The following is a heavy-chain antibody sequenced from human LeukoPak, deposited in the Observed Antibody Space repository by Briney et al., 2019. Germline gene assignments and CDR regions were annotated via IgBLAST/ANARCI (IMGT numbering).Heavy chain of an antibody. CDR1: GGSISSSSYF. CDR2: VHYSGST. Sequence: SETLSLTCSVSGGSISSSSYFWGWIRQPPGKGLEWIASVHYSGSTYYNPSLKSRLTISVDTSKNQFSLELSSVTAADTAVYYCARESLPWLQSRTSWFDPWGQGTLVTVSS. J-gene: IGHJ5*02. CDR3: ARESLPWLQSRTSWFDP. D-gene: IGHD5-24*01. V-gene: IGHV4-39*07.